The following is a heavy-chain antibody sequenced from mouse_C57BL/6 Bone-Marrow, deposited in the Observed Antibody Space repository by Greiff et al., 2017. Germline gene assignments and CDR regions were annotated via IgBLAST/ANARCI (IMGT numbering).Heavy chain of an antibody. J-gene: IGHJ1*03. CDR3: ATPSYYGRWFDV. CDR2: IDPENGDT. V-gene: IGHV14-4*01. CDR1: GFNIKDDY. D-gene: IGHD1-2*01. Sequence: EVQLQQSGAELVRPGASVKLSCTASGFNIKDDYMHWVKQRPEQGLEWIGWIDPENGDTEYASKFQGKATITADTSSNTAYLQLSSLTSEDTAVYYCATPSYYGRWFDVWGKGTTVTVSA.